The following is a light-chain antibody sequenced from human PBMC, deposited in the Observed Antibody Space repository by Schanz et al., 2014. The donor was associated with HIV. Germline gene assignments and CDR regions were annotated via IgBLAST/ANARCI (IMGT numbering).Light chain of an antibody. V-gene: IGLV2-8*01. J-gene: IGLJ2*01. CDR2: EVS. CDR1: SSDAGGYNS. CDR3: SSYSTSDTLV. Sequence: QSALTQPSSASGSPGQSVTISCTGTSSDAGGYNSLSRYQHHPGKAPKLMIYEVSKRPSGVPDRFSGSKSGNTASLTISRLQAEDESDYYCSSYSTSDTLVFGGGTKLTVL.